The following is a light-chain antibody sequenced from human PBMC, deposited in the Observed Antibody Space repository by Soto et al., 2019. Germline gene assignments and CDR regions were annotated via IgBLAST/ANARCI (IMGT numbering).Light chain of an antibody. J-gene: IGKJ1*01. Sequence: DRVMTQSPDSLAVSLGERATINCKSSQSVLYSSNNKNYLAWYQQKAGQPPNLIIYWASTRKSGVPDRFSGSGSGTDFTLTISSLQAEDVAVYYCHQYYTTPWTFGQGTRVELK. CDR2: WAS. CDR3: HQYYTTPWT. V-gene: IGKV4-1*01. CDR1: QSVLYSSNNKNY.